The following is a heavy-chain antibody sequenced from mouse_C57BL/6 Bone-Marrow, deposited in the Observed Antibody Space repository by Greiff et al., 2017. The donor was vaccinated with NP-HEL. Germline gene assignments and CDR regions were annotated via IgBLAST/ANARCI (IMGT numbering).Heavy chain of an antibody. CDR2: IYPGDGDT. Sequence: QVQLQQSGAELVKPGASVKISCKASGYAFSSYWMNWVKQRPGKGLEWIGQIYPGDGDTNYNGKFKGKATLTADKSSSTAYMQLSSLTSEDSAVYFGARKGVYDTPRGWYFDVWGTGTTVTVSS. D-gene: IGHD2-3*01. V-gene: IGHV1-80*01. J-gene: IGHJ1*03. CDR3: ARKGVYDTPRGWYFDV. CDR1: GYAFSSYW.